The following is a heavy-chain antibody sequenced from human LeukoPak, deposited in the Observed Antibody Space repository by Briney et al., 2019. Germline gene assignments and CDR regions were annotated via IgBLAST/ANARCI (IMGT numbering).Heavy chain of an antibody. CDR2: ITGGGGTT. CDR3: AKMQGYFDY. CDR1: GLTFISYG. Sequence: GGSLRLSCEASGLTFISYGMSWVRQAPGKWLQWVSAITGGGGTTYYADSVKGRFTISRDNSKNMLYLQMNSLRAEDTAVYYCAKMQGYFDYWGQGTLVPVSS. J-gene: IGHJ4*02. V-gene: IGHV3-23*01.